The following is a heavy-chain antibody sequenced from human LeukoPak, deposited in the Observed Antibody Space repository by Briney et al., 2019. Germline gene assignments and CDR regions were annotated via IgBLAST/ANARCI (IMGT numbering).Heavy chain of an antibody. CDR3: AKRVGGTPDN. CDR1: GFTFKTYA. Sequence: GGSLTLSCAASGFTFKTYAMMWVRQAPGKGLELVSAIGGDGVSRDYSDSVKGRFTISRDNSKNTLYLQMNSLRVEDTALYFCAKRVGGTPDNWGLGTLVTVSS. V-gene: IGHV3-23*01. J-gene: IGHJ4*02. CDR2: IGGDGVSR. D-gene: IGHD1-26*01.